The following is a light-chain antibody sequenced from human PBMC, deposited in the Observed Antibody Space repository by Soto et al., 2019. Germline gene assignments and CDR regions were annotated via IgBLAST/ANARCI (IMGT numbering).Light chain of an antibody. CDR1: QSISNW. CDR2: KAS. J-gene: IGKJ2*01. CDR3: QQYSSLYT. V-gene: IGKV1-5*03. Sequence: DIQMTQSPSTLSASVGDRVTITCRASQSISNWLAWYQQKPGKAPKLLIYKASNLESGVPSRFSGSGSGTEFTLTISSLQPDDFATYYCQQYSSLYTFGPGTKLEIK.